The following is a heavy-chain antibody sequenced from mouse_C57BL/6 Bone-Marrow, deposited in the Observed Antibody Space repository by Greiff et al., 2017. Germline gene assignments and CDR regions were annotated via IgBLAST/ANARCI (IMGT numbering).Heavy chain of an antibody. D-gene: IGHD2-4*01. CDR1: GYTFTSYW. Sequence: VQLQQSGAELAKPGASVKLSCKASGYTFTSYWMHWVNQRPGQGLEWIGYINPSSGYTKYNQKFKDKATLTADKSSSTAYMQLSSLTYEDSAVYYCASGRLRRGYYAMDYWGQGTSVTVSS. CDR3: ASGRLRRGYYAMDY. J-gene: IGHJ4*01. CDR2: INPSSGYT. V-gene: IGHV1-7*01.